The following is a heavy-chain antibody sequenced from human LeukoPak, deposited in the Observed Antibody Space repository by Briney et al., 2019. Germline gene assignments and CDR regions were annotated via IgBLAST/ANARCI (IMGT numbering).Heavy chain of an antibody. J-gene: IGHJ4*02. Sequence: GGSLRLSCAASGFTFSSYSMSWVRQAPGKGLEWVSSISSSSSCIYYADSMKGRFTISRDNAKNSLYLQMNSLRAEDTAVYYCARVGSGLGYCSGGSCYENDDYWGQGTLVTVSS. CDR1: GFTFSSYS. CDR2: ISSSSSCI. D-gene: IGHD2-15*01. V-gene: IGHV3-21*01. CDR3: ARVGSGLGYCSGGSCYENDDY.